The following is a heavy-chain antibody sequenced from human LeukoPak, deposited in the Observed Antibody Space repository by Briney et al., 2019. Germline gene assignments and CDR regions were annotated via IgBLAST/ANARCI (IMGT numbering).Heavy chain of an antibody. CDR1: GFTFSHYG. CDR3: AKSVIPTAYQGTYYMDV. Sequence: PGGSLSPSCQAFGFTFSHYGMPWVRQAPGKGLEGAAFIRNDGSKKNYADPVKGRFTISRDSSKSTLYLQTNSLRAEDTAVYYCAKSVIPTAYQGTYYMDVWGKGTTVIVSS. J-gene: IGHJ6*03. D-gene: IGHD2-2*01. V-gene: IGHV3-30*02. CDR2: IRNDGSKK.